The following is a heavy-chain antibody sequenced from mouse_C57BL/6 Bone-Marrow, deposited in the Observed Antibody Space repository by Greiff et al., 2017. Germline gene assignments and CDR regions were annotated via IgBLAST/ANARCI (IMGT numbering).Heavy chain of an antibody. CDR2: ISYDGSN. J-gene: IGHJ4*01. V-gene: IGHV3-6*01. Sequence: EVQLQESGPGLVKPSQSLSLTCSVTGYSITSGYYWNWIRQFPGNKLEWMGYISYDGSNNYNPSLKNRISITRDTSKNQFFLKLNSVTTEDTATYYCAREGSSGTLYYAMDYWGQGTSVTVSS. D-gene: IGHD3-2*02. CDR1: GYSITSGYY. CDR3: AREGSSGTLYYAMDY.